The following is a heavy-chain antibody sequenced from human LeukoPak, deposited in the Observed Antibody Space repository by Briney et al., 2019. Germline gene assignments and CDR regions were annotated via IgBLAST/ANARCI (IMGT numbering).Heavy chain of an antibody. Sequence: SETLSLTCTVSGGSISSGGYYWSWIRQHPGKGLEWIGYIYYSGSTYYNPSLKSRVTISVDTSENQFSLKLSSVTAADTAVYYCARGSYDSRNGAFDIWGQGTMVTVSS. CDR2: IYYSGST. D-gene: IGHD3-22*01. J-gene: IGHJ3*02. V-gene: IGHV4-31*03. CDR1: GGSISSGGYY. CDR3: ARGSYDSRNGAFDI.